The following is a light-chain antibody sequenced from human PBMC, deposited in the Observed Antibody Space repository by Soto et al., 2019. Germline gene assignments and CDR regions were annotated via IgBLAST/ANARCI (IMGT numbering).Light chain of an antibody. CDR3: QQYNDWLWT. V-gene: IGKV3-15*01. J-gene: IGKJ1*01. CDR2: GAS. CDR1: QSVSTN. Sequence: EIVMTQSPATLSVSPGERATLSCRASQSVSTNLAWYQQKPGQGPRLLIYGASTRATGIPARVSGNGSGTEFTLTISTLQSEDFAVYYCQQYNDWLWTFGQGNKVEIK.